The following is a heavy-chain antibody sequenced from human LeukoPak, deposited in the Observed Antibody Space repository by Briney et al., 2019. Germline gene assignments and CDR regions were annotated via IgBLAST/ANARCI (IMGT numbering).Heavy chain of an antibody. CDR2: FDPEDGET. D-gene: IGHD3-16*02. V-gene: IGHV1-24*01. Sequence: ASVKVSCMVPGYTLTELSMHWVRQAPGKGLEWMGGFDPEDGETIYAQKFQGRVTMTEDTSTDTAYMELSSLRSEDTAVYYCATVMITFGGVIVPDAFDIWGQGTMVTVSS. CDR3: ATVMITFGGVIVPDAFDI. CDR1: GYTLTELS. J-gene: IGHJ3*02.